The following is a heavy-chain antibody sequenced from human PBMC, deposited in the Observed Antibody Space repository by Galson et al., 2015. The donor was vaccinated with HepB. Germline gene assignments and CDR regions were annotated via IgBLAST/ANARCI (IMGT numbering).Heavy chain of an antibody. J-gene: IGHJ4*02. CDR3: ARTADTAMVPGGY. D-gene: IGHD5-18*01. CDR2: IIPIFGTA. V-gene: IGHV1-69*06. Sequence: SVKVSCKASGGTFSSYAISWVRQAPGQGLEWMGGIIPIFGTANHAQKFQGRVTITADKSTSTAYMELSSLRSEDTAVYYCARTADTAMVPGGYWGQGTLVTVSS. CDR1: GGTFSSYA.